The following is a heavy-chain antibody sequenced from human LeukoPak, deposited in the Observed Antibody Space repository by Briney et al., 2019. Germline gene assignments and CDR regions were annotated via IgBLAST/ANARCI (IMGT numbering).Heavy chain of an antibody. V-gene: IGHV4-39*01. CDR2: FYYSGST. CDR3: ARFYYGSGTYASNFDY. D-gene: IGHD3-10*01. Sequence: ASETLSLTCTVSGGSVTTGYYYWGWIRQPPGKALEWIRSFYYSGSTYYNPSLQSRVTISVDTSKTQFSLRLNSVTAADTAVYYCARFYYGSGTYASNFDYWGQGSLVTVSS. CDR1: GGSVTTGYYY. J-gene: IGHJ4*02.